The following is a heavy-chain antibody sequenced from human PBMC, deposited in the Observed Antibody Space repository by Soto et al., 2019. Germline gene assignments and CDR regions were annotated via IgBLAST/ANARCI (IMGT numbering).Heavy chain of an antibody. J-gene: IGHJ4*02. CDR2: IYYSGST. CDR3: AYSSSWYRSYFDY. D-gene: IGHD6-13*01. V-gene: IGHV4-30-4*01. CDR1: GGSISSGDYY. Sequence: NPSETLSLTCTVSGGSISSGDYYWSWIRQPPGKGLEWIGYIYYSGSTYYNPSLKSRVTISVDTSKNQFSLKLSSVTAADTAVYYCAYSSSWYRSYFDYWGQGTLVTVSS.